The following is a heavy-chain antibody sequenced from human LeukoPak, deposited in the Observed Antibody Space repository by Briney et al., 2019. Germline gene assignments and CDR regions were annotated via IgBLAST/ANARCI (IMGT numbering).Heavy chain of an antibody. CDR2: IYPGDSRT. D-gene: IGHD2-2*01. CDR3: AYRDFTSTWSGP. V-gene: IGHV5-51*01. J-gene: IGHJ5*02. Sequence: GKSLKISCEGFGYSFTNYWIGWVRQMPGKGLEWMGVIYPGDSRTRYNPSFQGHITTSVDKSITTAYLQWSRLDASDTAMYFCAYRDFTSTWSGPWGQGTLVTVS. CDR1: GYSFTNYW.